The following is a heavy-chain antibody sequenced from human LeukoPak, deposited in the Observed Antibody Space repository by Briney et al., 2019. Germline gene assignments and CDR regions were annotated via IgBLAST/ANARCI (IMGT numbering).Heavy chain of an antibody. CDR3: ARDPGPRVPPGSYSDY. CDR1: GFTFSAYS. D-gene: IGHD1-26*01. Sequence: GGSLRLSCAASGFTFSAYSMSWVRQAPGKGLEWVANITQDGSEKYYVGSVKGRFTISRDNAKNSLYLQMNSLRAEDTAVYYCARDPGPRVPPGSYSDYWGQGTLVTVSS. J-gene: IGHJ4*02. CDR2: ITQDGSEK. V-gene: IGHV3-7*01.